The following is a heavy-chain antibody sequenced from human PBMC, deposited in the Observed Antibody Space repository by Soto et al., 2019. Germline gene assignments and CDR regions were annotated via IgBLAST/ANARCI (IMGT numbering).Heavy chain of an antibody. D-gene: IGHD3-10*01. J-gene: IGHJ3*02. V-gene: IGHV3-33*01. Sequence: QVQLVESGGGVVQPGRSLRLSCAASGFTFSSYGMHWVRQAPGKGVEWGAVIWYDGSNKYYADSLKGRFTISRDNSKNSLYVQMNSLRAEDTAVYYCARDRGGAFDIWGRGTMVTVSS. CDR1: GFTFSSYG. CDR3: ARDRGGAFDI. CDR2: IWYDGSNK.